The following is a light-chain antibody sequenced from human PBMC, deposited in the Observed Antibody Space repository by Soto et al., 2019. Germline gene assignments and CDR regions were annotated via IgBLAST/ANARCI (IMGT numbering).Light chain of an antibody. CDR3: QQTYSAPPT. CDR2: AAS. Sequence: DIQRTQSPSSLSASVGDRVTITCRASQSISSYLNWYQQEPGKAHKLLIYAASSLQSGVPSRFSGSGSGTDFTLTISSLQPEDFATYFCQQTYSAPPTFGQGTKVDIK. CDR1: QSISSY. J-gene: IGKJ1*01. V-gene: IGKV1-39*01.